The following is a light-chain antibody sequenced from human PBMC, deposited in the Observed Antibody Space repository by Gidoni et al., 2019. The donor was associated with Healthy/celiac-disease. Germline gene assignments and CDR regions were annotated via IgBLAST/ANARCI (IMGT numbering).Light chain of an antibody. J-gene: IGLJ3*02. CDR1: KLGDKY. Sequence: SYELTQPTYVSVSPGQTASITCSGDKLGDKYACWYQQKPGQSPVLVIYQDSKRPSGIPERFSGSNSGNTATLTISGTQAMDEADYYCQAWDSSTAVFGGGTKLTVL. CDR3: QAWDSSTAV. CDR2: QDS. V-gene: IGLV3-1*01.